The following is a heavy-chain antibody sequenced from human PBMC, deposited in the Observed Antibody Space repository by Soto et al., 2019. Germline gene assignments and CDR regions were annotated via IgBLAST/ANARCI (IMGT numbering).Heavy chain of an antibody. D-gene: IGHD2-15*01. Sequence: PSETLSLTCTVSGGSISSSSHHWAWIRQPPGKGLEWIGSIYYSGNTYHNPSLKSRVTISVDTSKNQFSLKLSSVTAADTSVYYCAREEDGQSHYWGRGTLVTVSS. V-gene: IGHV4-39*02. CDR1: GGSISSSSHH. CDR2: IYYSGNT. J-gene: IGHJ4*01. CDR3: AREEDGQSHY.